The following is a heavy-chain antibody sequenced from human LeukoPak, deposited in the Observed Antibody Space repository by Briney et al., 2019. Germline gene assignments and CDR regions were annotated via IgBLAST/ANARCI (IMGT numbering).Heavy chain of an antibody. CDR2: ISPNSGGT. Sequence: ASVKVSCKASGYTFISYSMNWVRQAPGQGLEWMGWISPNSGGTNYAQKFQGRVTMTRDTSISTAYMELSRLRSDDTAVYYCARDLGAVAGQFWFDPWGQGTLVTVSS. D-gene: IGHD6-19*01. CDR3: ARDLGAVAGQFWFDP. V-gene: IGHV1-2*02. J-gene: IGHJ5*02. CDR1: GYTFISYS.